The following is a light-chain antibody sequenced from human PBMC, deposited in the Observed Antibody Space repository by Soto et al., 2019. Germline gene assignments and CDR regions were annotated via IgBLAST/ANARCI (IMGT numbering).Light chain of an antibody. Sequence: DIQMTQSPSTLSASVGDRVTITCRASQSISSWLAWYQQKPGKAPKLLIYDASSLESGVPSRFSGSGSGTEFTLSISSLQSDDFVTYYCQQYNSYPYTFGQGTKLEIK. CDR1: QSISSW. V-gene: IGKV1-5*01. CDR2: DAS. J-gene: IGKJ2*01. CDR3: QQYNSYPYT.